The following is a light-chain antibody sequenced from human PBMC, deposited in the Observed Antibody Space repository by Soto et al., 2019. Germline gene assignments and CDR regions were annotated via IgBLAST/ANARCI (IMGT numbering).Light chain of an antibody. V-gene: IGKV1D-12*01. J-gene: IGKJ1*01. Sequence: DIQVTQSPSSVSASVGDRVTSTCRASQHIAGYLAWYQHKPGRTPELLIHGASRLHSGVPARFSGSGSGTDFTLKISRVEAEDVGVYYCLQTIHWPWTVGQGTKVDIK. CDR2: GAS. CDR3: LQTIHWPWT. CDR1: QHIAGY.